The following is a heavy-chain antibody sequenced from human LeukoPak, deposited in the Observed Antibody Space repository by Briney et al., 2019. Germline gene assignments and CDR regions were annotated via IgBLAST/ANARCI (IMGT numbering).Heavy chain of an antibody. J-gene: IGHJ5*02. CDR2: ISGSGGST. Sequence: PGGSLRLSCAASGFTFSSYAMSWVCQAPGKGLEWVSAISGSGGSTYYADSVKGRFTISRDNSKNTLYLQMNSLRAEDTAVYYCATLKYYYGSGSYYKDNWFDPWGQGTLVTVSS. CDR3: ATLKYYYGSGSYYKDNWFDP. CDR1: GFTFSSYA. D-gene: IGHD3-10*01. V-gene: IGHV3-23*01.